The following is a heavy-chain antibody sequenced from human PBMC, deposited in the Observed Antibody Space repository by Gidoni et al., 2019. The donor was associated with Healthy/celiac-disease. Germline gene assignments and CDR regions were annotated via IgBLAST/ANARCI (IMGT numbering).Heavy chain of an antibody. CDR3: AKVKRRWLGYYFDY. Sequence: EVQLVESGGGVVQPGGSLRLSCAASGFTFDDYAMHWVRQAPGKGLEWVSLISGDGGSTYYADSVKGRFTISRDNSKNSLYLQMNSLRTEDTALYYCAKVKRRWLGYYFDYWGQGTLVTVSS. D-gene: IGHD5-12*01. J-gene: IGHJ4*02. V-gene: IGHV3-43*02. CDR1: GFTFDDYA. CDR2: ISGDGGST.